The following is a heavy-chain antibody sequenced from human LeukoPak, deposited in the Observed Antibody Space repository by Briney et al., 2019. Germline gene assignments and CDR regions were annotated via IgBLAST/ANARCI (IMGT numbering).Heavy chain of an antibody. D-gene: IGHD3-10*01. V-gene: IGHV4-39*01. CDR2: VYNSGTT. Sequence: SETLSLTCTVSGGSIISSNYYWAWIRQPPGKELEWLATVYNSGTTYYTPSLKSRATISVDTSKDQFSLKLDSVTAADTALYYCARLRFGNGRTFDPWGRGTLVTVSS. J-gene: IGHJ5*02. CDR3: ARLRFGNGRTFDP. CDR1: GGSIISSNYY.